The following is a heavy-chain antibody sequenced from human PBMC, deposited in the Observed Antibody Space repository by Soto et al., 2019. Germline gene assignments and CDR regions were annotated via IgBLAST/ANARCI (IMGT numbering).Heavy chain of an antibody. CDR2: ISYDGSNK. Sequence: GGSLSLSCAASGFTFSSYAMHWVRQAPGKGLEWVAVISYDGSNKYYADSVKGRFTIFRDNSKNTLYLQMNSLRAEDTAVYYCARDRIVATNGQVFDDYWGQGTLVTVSS. J-gene: IGHJ4*02. CDR1: GFTFSSYA. V-gene: IGHV3-30-3*01. D-gene: IGHD5-12*01. CDR3: ARDRIVATNGQVFDDY.